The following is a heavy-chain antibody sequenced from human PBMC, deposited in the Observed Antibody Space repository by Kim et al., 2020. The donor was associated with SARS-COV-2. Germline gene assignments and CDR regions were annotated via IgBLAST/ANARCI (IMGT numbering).Heavy chain of an antibody. Sequence: SETLSLTCTVSGGSISSSSYYWGWIRQPPGKGLEWIGSIYYSGSTYYNPSLKSRVTISVDTSKNQFSLKLSYVTAADTAVYYCARQWAAAGTGRHFDYWGQGTLVTVSS. CDR3: ARQWAAAGTGRHFDY. D-gene: IGHD6-13*01. V-gene: IGHV4-39*01. J-gene: IGHJ4*02. CDR2: IYYSGST. CDR1: GGSISSSSYY.